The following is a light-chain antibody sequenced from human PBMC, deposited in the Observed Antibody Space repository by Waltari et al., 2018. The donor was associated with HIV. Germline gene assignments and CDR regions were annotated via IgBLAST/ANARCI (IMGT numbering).Light chain of an antibody. CDR1: RDISND. CDR3: QNYDSVPVA. Sequence: YRVTITCRASRDISNDLAWYQQKSGEVPKLLMYAASALRSGVPSRFRGSGSGTDFTLTINGLQPEDVGSYYCQNYDSVPVAFGQGTRLEI. CDR2: AAS. V-gene: IGKV1-27*01. J-gene: IGKJ5*01.